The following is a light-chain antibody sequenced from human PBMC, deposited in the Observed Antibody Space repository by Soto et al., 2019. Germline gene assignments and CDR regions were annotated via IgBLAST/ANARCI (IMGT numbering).Light chain of an antibody. CDR3: QQLNSYPPFT. J-gene: IGKJ3*01. CDR2: AAS. Sequence: DIQLTQSPSFLSASVGDRVTITCRASQGISSYLAWYQQKPGKAPKLLIYAASTLQSGVPSRFSGSGSGTEVTLTISSLQPEDFATYDCQQLNSYPPFTFGPGTKVDIK. CDR1: QGISSY. V-gene: IGKV1-9*01.